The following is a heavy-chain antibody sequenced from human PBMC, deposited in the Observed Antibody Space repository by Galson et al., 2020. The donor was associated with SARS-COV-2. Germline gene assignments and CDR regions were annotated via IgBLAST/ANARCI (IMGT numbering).Heavy chain of an antibody. CDR2: VYYGGST. Sequence: SETLSLTCTVSGGSISSSSYFWGWIRQPPGKGLEWIGSVYYGGSTYYNPSLKSRVTISVDTSKNQFSLKLSAVTAADTAVYYCARRYPGAVAAHDYWGQGTLVTVSS. V-gene: IGHV4-39*01. J-gene: IGHJ4*02. D-gene: IGHD6-19*01. CDR1: GGSISSSSYF. CDR3: ARRYPGAVAAHDY.